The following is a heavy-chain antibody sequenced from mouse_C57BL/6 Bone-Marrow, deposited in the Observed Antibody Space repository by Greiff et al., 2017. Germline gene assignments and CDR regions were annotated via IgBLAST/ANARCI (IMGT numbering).Heavy chain of an antibody. D-gene: IGHD1-1*01. J-gene: IGHJ1*03. CDR3: ARKVYGSSYDWYFDV. V-gene: IGHV5-17*01. CDR2: ISSGSSTI. Sequence: EVQRVESGGGLVKPGGSLKLSCAASGFTFSDYGMHWVRQAPEKGLEWVAYISSGSSTIYYADTVKGRFTISRDNAKNTLFLQMSSLRSEDTAMYYCARKVYGSSYDWYFDVWGTGTTVTVSS. CDR1: GFTFSDYG.